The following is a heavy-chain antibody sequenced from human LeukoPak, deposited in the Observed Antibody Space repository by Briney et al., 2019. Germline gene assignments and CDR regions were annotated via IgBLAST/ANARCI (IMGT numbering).Heavy chain of an antibody. CDR1: GGSISSYY. CDR3: ARAPAYCGGDCPLELGY. J-gene: IGHJ4*02. CDR2: IYYSGST. D-gene: IGHD2-21*01. Sequence: SETLSLTCTVSGGSISSYYWSWIRQPPGQGLEWIGNIYYSGSTNYNPSLKSRVTISVDTSKNQFSLKLSSVTAADTAVYYCARAPAYCGGDCPLELGYWGQGTLVTVSS. V-gene: IGHV4-59*01.